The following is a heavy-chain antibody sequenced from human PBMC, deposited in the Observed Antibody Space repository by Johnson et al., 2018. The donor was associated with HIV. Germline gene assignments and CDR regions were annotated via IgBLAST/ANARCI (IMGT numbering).Heavy chain of an antibody. J-gene: IGHJ3*02. D-gene: IGHD1-7*01. V-gene: IGHV3-20*04. CDR3: ARVHGKYNWNYGDAFDI. Sequence: VQLVESGGSVVRPGGSLRLSCEASGFSFDDYGMAWVRQFPGKGLEWISGINWNGGSTSYSDSVKGRFTISRDNAKNSLYLQMNSLRAEDTAVYYCARVHGKYNWNYGDAFDIWGHGTMVTVSS. CDR2: INWNGGST. CDR1: GFSFDDYG.